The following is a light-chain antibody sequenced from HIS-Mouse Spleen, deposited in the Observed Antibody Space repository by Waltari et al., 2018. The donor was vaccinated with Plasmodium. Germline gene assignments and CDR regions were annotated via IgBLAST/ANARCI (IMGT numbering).Light chain of an antibody. Sequence: DIQMTQYPSSLSASVGDRVTITCRASQSISSYLNWYQQKPGKAPKLLIYAASSLQSGVPSRFSCSGSGTDFTLTISSLQPEYFATYYCQQSYSTWTFGQGTKVEIK. CDR3: QQSYSTWT. J-gene: IGKJ1*01. CDR2: AAS. V-gene: IGKV1-39*01. CDR1: QSISSY.